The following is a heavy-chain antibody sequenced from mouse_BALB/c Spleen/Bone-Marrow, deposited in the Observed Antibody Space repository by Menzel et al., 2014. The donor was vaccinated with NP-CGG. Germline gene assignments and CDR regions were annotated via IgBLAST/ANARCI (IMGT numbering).Heavy chain of an antibody. J-gene: IGHJ2*01. V-gene: IGHV3-2*02. CDR1: GYSITSDYA. Sequence: EVHLVESGPGLVKPSPSLSPTCTVTGYSITSDYAWDWIRQFPGNKLEWMGYISYSGSTDYNPSLKSRISITRDTSKNQFFLQLNSVTIEDTATYYCARATYYGNFFDYWGQGTTLTVSS. D-gene: IGHD2-10*01. CDR3: ARATYYGNFFDY. CDR2: ISYSGST.